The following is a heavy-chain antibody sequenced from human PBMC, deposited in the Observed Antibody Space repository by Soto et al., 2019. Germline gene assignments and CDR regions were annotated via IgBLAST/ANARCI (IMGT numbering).Heavy chain of an antibody. Sequence: QVQLVQSGAEVKKPGSSVKVSCKASGGTFSSYAISWVRQAPGQGLEWMGGIIPMFGTTTYAQKFQGRVTITADESTSTAYMDLSRLRSEDTAVYFCAGDRFMTGAAAGTFEYWGQGTLVIVSS. J-gene: IGHJ4*02. V-gene: IGHV1-69*12. CDR2: IIPMFGTT. CDR3: AGDRFMTGAAAGTFEY. D-gene: IGHD6-13*01. CDR1: GGTFSSYA.